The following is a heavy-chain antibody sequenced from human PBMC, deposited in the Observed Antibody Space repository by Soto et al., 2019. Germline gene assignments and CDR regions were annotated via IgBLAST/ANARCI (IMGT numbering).Heavy chain of an antibody. D-gene: IGHD4-17*01. CDR1: GGSISSYY. J-gene: IGHJ1*01. CDR3: ARGGYGDYRYFQH. Sequence: SSETLSLTCTVSGGSISSYYWSWIRPPPGKGLEWIGYIYYSGSTNYNPSLKSRVTISVDTSKNQFSLKLSSVTAADTAVYYCARGGYGDYRYFQHWGQGTLVNVSS. V-gene: IGHV4-59*01. CDR2: IYYSGST.